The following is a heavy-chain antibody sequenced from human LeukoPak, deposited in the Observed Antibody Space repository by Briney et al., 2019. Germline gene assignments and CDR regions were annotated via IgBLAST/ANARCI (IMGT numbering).Heavy chain of an antibody. CDR1: GFTFDDYA. V-gene: IGHV3-48*02. J-gene: IGHJ4*02. CDR3: ARVGYYDSGSDY. CDR2: ISSSSRTI. D-gene: IGHD3-10*01. Sequence: GGSLRLSCAASGFTFDDYAMHWVRQAPGEGLEWVSYISSSSRTIYYADSVKGRFTISRDNAKNSLYLQMNSLRDEDTAVYYCARVGYYDSGSDYWGQGTLVTVSS.